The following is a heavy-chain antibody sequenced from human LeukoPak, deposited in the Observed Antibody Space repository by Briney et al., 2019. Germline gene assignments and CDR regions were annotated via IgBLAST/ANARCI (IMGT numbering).Heavy chain of an antibody. CDR1: GFTFSSYA. Sequence: GGSLRLSCAASGFTFSSYAMHWVRQAPGKGLEWVAVISYDGSNKYYANSVKGRFTISRDNSKNTLYLQMNSLRAEDTAVYYCARGGIFFDYWGQGTLVTVSS. CDR2: ISYDGSNK. J-gene: IGHJ4*02. V-gene: IGHV3-30-3*01. D-gene: IGHD6-13*01. CDR3: ARGGIFFDY.